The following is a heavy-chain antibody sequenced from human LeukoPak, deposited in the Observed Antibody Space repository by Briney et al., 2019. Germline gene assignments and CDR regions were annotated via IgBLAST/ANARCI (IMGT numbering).Heavy chain of an antibody. Sequence: GGSLRLSCAASGFTFSSYSMNWVRQAPGKGLEWVSSISSSSSYIYYADSVKGRFTISRDNAKNSLYLQMNSLRAGDTAIYYCARCNDGSCYHPLDYWGQGTLVTVSS. CDR1: GFTFSSYS. CDR2: ISSSSSYI. V-gene: IGHV3-21*04. J-gene: IGHJ4*02. D-gene: IGHD2-15*01. CDR3: ARCNDGSCYHPLDY.